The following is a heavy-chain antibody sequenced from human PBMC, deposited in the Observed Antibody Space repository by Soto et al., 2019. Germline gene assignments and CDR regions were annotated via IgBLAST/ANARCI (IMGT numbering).Heavy chain of an antibody. Sequence: QVQLQESGPGLVKPSQTLSLTCTVSGGSISSGGYYWSWIRQHPGKGLERIGYIYYSGSTYYNPSLKSRVTISVDTSKNQFSLKLSSVTAAGTAVYYCARWGVPAATSLYYYYYGMDVWGQGTTVTVSS. CDR2: IYYSGST. V-gene: IGHV4-31*03. J-gene: IGHJ6*02. CDR3: ARWGVPAATSLYYYYYGMDV. D-gene: IGHD2-2*01. CDR1: GGSISSGGYY.